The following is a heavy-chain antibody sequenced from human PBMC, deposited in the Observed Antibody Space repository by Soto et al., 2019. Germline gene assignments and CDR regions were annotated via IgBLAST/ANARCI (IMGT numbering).Heavy chain of an antibody. D-gene: IGHD4-17*01. V-gene: IGHV3-23*01. J-gene: IGHJ4*02. Sequence: GGSLRLSCAASGFTFNTYAMSWVRQAPGEGLEWVPGIGGGTGATYNADSVKGRFIISRDNSKNTLYLQMNNLRVEDTAVYYCAKNAMSTVPRRGQYFDSWGQGTLVTVSS. CDR3: AKNAMSTVPRRGQYFDS. CDR2: IGGGTGAT. CDR1: GFTFNTYA.